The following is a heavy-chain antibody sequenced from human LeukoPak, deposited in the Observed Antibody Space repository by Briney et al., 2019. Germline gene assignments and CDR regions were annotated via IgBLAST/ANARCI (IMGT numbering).Heavy chain of an antibody. CDR1: GFTFSSYA. J-gene: IGHJ4*02. Sequence: GGSLRLSCAASGFTFSSYAMSWVRQAPGKGLEWVSAISGSGGSTYYADSVKGRFTISRDNSKNTLYLQMNSLRAEDMAVYYCAKATATNYYGSGSYYYWGQGTLVTVSS. CDR2: ISGSGGST. D-gene: IGHD3-10*01. V-gene: IGHV3-23*01. CDR3: AKATATNYYGSGSYYY.